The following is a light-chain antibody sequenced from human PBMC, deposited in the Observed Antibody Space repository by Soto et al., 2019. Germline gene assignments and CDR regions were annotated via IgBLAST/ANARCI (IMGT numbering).Light chain of an antibody. CDR1: SGHSSYG. Sequence: QPVLTQSPSASASLGASVKLTCTLSSGHSSYGIAWHQQQPEKGPRYLMKLYSDGSHTKGDGIPDRFSGSSAGAERYLTISGLQSEDEADYYCQTCGTGIHVVFGGGTKLTVL. V-gene: IGLV4-69*01. CDR3: QTCGTGIHVV. CDR2: LYSDGSH. J-gene: IGLJ2*01.